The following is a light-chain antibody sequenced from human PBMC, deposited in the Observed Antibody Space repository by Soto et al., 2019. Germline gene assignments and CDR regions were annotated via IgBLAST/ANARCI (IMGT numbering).Light chain of an antibody. CDR2: EVS. V-gene: IGLV2-8*01. Sequence: QSALTQPPSASGSPGQSVTISCTGTSSDVGYYNYVSWYQQHPGKAPKVMIYEVSERPSGVPDRFSGSKSGNTASLTVSGLQAEDEADYFCSSYAGSNSVVFGGGTQLTVL. CDR1: SSDVGYYNY. J-gene: IGLJ2*01. CDR3: SSYAGSNSVV.